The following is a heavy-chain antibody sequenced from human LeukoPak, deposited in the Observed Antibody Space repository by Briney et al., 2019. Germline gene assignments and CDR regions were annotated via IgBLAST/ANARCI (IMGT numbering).Heavy chain of an antibody. Sequence: GGSLRLSCAASGFTFSYYAMNWVRQAPGKGLEWVAVISGGGSGTYYADSVRGRFTISRDNSKNTVYLQMNSLRAEDTAIYYCAKAVGSSGYFSRDAFDIWGQGTMVTVSS. CDR2: ISGGGSGT. J-gene: IGHJ3*02. V-gene: IGHV3-23*01. D-gene: IGHD3-22*01. CDR1: GFTFSYYA. CDR3: AKAVGSSGYFSRDAFDI.